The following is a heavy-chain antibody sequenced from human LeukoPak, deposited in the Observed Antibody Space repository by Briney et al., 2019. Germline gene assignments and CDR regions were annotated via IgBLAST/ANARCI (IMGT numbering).Heavy chain of an antibody. J-gene: IGHJ5*02. V-gene: IGHV1-2*02. CDR1: GYTFTVYY. CDR3: ARGSWSDNWFDP. Sequence: ASVKVSCKASGYTFTVYYMHWVRQAPGQGLEWMGWINPNSGGTNYAQKFQGRVTMTRGTSISTAYMELSRLRSDDTAVYYCARGSWSDNWFDPWGQGTLVTVSS. CDR2: INPNSGGT. D-gene: IGHD6-13*01.